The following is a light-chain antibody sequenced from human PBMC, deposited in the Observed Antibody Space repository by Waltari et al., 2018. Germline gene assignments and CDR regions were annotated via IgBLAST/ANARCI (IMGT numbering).Light chain of an antibody. CDR1: QSVLYSSNNKNY. J-gene: IGKJ5*01. CDR2: WES. CDR3: QQFYTTPMT. Sequence: DIVMTQSPDSLAVSLGERATINCKSSQSVLYSSNNKNYVAGDQQKPGQPLKLLVDWESTRESGVPDRFSAGGSGTDFTLTISSLQAEDVAVYYCQQFYTTPMTFGQGTRLEIK. V-gene: IGKV4-1*01.